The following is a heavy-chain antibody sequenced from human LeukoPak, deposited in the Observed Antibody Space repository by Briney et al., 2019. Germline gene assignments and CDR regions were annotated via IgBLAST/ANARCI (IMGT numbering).Heavy chain of an antibody. J-gene: IGHJ2*01. CDR2: IYYSGSI. CDR3: AGVVVITKYYWYFDL. CDR1: GGSISSSSYY. D-gene: IGHD3-22*01. V-gene: IGHV4-39*07. Sequence: SETLSLTCTVSGGSISSSSYYWGWIRQPPGKGLEWIGSIYYSGSIYYNPSLKSRVTISVDTSKNQFSLKLTSVTAADTAVYYCAGVVVITKYYWYFDLWGRGTLVTVSS.